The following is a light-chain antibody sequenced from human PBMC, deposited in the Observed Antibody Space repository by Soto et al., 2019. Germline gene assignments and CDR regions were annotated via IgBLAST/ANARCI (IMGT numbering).Light chain of an antibody. CDR3: QSFDSNTVV. J-gene: IGLJ2*01. CDR1: SGGIASNP. Sequence: NFMLTQPHAVSESTGKTVIISCTRSSGGIASNPVQLYQQRPGSAPSTVIYEDNQRPSGVPDRFSGSTDGSSNSAYLTFSGLLTEDEADYCCQSFDSNTVVFGGGFQLTVL. CDR2: EDN. V-gene: IGLV6-57*04.